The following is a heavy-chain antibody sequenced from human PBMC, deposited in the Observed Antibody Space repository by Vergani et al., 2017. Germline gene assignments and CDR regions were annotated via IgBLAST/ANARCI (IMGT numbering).Heavy chain of an antibody. Sequence: ELQLVESGGGLAQPGGSLRLSCAASVSTVSGNYMTWVRQAPGKGLEWVSHIYSGDETYYADSVKGRVTISRDTSKNTLHLQINHLGVEDTAVYYCARGNSYGSGTYVDPWGQGTLVTVSS. CDR2: IYSGDET. V-gene: IGHV3-66*02. CDR1: VSTVSGNY. J-gene: IGHJ5*02. D-gene: IGHD3-10*01. CDR3: ARGNSYGSGTYVDP.